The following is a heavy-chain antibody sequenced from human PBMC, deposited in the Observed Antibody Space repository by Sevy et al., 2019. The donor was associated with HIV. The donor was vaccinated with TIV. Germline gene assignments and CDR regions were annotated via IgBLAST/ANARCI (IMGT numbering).Heavy chain of an antibody. CDR2: IKQDGSEK. J-gene: IGHJ6*02. CDR1: GFTFSSYW. CDR3: ARDGNGYSSSWYRTGYYYSYGMDV. V-gene: IGHV3-7*01. D-gene: IGHD6-13*01. Sequence: GGSLRLSCAASGFTFSSYWMSWVRQAPGKGLEWVANIKQDGSEKYYVDSVKGRFTISRDNAKNSLYLQMNSLRAEDTAVYYCARDGNGYSSSWYRTGYYYSYGMDVWGQGTTVTVSS.